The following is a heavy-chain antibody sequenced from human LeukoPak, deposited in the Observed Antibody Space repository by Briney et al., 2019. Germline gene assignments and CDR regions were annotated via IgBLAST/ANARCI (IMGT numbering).Heavy chain of an antibody. Sequence: GGSLRLSCAASGFIFSSSWMSWVRQAPGKGLEWVSSISSSGSYIYYADSVKGRFTISRDNAKNSLYLQMNSLRAEDTAVYYCARMYYYGSGSYYQISAWYYYYYYMDVWGKGTTVTISS. J-gene: IGHJ6*03. V-gene: IGHV3-21*01. CDR3: ARMYYYGSGSYYQISAWYYYYYYMDV. CDR2: ISSSGSYI. D-gene: IGHD3-10*01. CDR1: GFIFSSSW.